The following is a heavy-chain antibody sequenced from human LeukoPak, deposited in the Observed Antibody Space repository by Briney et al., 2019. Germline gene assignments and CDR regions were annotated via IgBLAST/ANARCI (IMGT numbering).Heavy chain of an antibody. Sequence: SETLSLTCTVSGDSISSSSSGYYWGWIRQPPGEGLEWIGSIYYTGSTYYNSSLKSRVTISVDTSKNQFSLNLSSVTAADTAVYYCARASPDCSSTSCYKGGAYYFDYWGQGTLVTVSS. CDR1: GDSISSSSSGYY. J-gene: IGHJ4*02. D-gene: IGHD2-2*02. CDR2: IYYTGST. CDR3: ARASPDCSSTSCYKGGAYYFDY. V-gene: IGHV4-39*01.